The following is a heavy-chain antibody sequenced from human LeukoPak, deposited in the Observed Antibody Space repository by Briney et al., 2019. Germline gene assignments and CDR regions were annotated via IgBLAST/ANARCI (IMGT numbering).Heavy chain of an antibody. CDR2: INPNSGGT. D-gene: IGHD2-2*01. V-gene: IGHV1-2*02. J-gene: IGHJ4*02. CDR3: ARQVPAAIGFDY. CDR1: GYTFTDYY. Sequence: ASVKVSCKASGYTFTDYYIHWVRQAPGQGLEWMGWINPNSGGTNFAQKLQGRVTMTTDTSTSTAYMELRSLRSDDTAVYYCARQVPAAIGFDYWGQGTLVTVSS.